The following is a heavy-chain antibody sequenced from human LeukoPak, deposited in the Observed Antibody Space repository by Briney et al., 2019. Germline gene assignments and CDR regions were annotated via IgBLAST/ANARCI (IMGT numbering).Heavy chain of an antibody. V-gene: IGHV3-23*01. CDR3: ARPLMYYFGSETYYWFDP. J-gene: IGHJ5*02. D-gene: IGHD3-10*01. Sequence: GGTLRLSCAASGFTFSSYGMSWVRQAPGKGLEWVSGISGSGDSTYDADSVKGRFTISRDNAKNSLYLQMNSLRAEDTAMYYCARPLMYYFGSETYYWFDPWGQGTLVTVSS. CDR1: GFTFSSYG. CDR2: ISGSGDST.